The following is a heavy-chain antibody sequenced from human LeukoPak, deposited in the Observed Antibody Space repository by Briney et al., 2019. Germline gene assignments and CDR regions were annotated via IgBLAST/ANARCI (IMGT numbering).Heavy chain of an antibody. V-gene: IGHV3-74*01. CDR2: INTDGSTT. J-gene: IGHJ5*02. D-gene: IGHD6-13*01. Sequence: GGSLRLSCAATGFIFSSYWMHWVRQAPGKGLVWVSRINTDGSTTSYADSVKGRFTISRDNAKNTLYLQMNSLRAEDTAVYYCASGAAVGSWGQGTLVTVSS. CDR1: GFIFSSYW. CDR3: ASGAAVGS.